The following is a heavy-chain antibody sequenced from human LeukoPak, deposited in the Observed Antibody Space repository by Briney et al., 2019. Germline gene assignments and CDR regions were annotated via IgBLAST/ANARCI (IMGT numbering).Heavy chain of an antibody. J-gene: IGHJ4*02. V-gene: IGHV1-2*06. CDR1: GYTFTGYC. CDR3: AIEPPRYCSGGSCERGFDY. CDR2: INPNSGGT. Sequence: GASVKVSCKASGYTFTGYCMHWLRQAPGQGLEWMGRINPNSGGTNYAQKFQGRGTIPRDTSISTAYMELSRLRSDDTAVYYCAIEPPRYCSGGSCERGFDYWGQGTLVTVSS. D-gene: IGHD2-15*01.